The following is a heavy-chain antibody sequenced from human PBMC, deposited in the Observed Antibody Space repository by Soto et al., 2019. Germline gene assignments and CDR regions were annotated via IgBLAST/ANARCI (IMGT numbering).Heavy chain of an antibody. CDR3: ARSYTYYDILTGLDAFDI. J-gene: IGHJ3*02. D-gene: IGHD3-9*01. Sequence: SETLSLTCTVSGGSISSGGYYWSWIRQHPGKGLEWIGYIYYSGSTYYNPSLKSRVTISVDTSKNQFSLKLSSVTAADTAVYYCARSYTYYDILTGLDAFDIWGQGTMVTVSS. CDR1: GGSISSGGYY. CDR2: IYYSGST. V-gene: IGHV4-31*03.